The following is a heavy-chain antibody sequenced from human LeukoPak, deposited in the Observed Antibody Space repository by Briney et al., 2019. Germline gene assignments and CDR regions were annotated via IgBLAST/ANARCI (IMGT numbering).Heavy chain of an antibody. CDR1: GGSISSYY. CDR2: IYYSGST. V-gene: IGHV4-59*01. Sequence: SETLSLTCTVSGGSISSYYWSWIRQPPGKGLEWIGYIYYSGSTNYNPSLKSRVTISVDTSKNKFSLKLSSVTAADTAVYYCARGDSSSFYFDYWGRGTLVTVSS. J-gene: IGHJ4*02. CDR3: ARGDSSSFYFDY. D-gene: IGHD6-6*01.